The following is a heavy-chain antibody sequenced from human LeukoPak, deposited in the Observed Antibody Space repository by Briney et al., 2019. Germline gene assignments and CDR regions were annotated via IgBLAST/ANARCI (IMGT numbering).Heavy chain of an antibody. Sequence: GGSLRLSCAASGFTFSSYAMSWVRQAPGKGLEWVSAFSGSGGSTYYADPVKGRFTISRDNSKNTLYLQMNSLRAEDTAVYYCAKRVAARPRAYYYYGMDVWGQGTTVTVSS. CDR2: FSGSGGST. V-gene: IGHV3-23*01. CDR3: AKRVAARPRAYYYYGMDV. J-gene: IGHJ6*02. CDR1: GFTFSSYA. D-gene: IGHD6-6*01.